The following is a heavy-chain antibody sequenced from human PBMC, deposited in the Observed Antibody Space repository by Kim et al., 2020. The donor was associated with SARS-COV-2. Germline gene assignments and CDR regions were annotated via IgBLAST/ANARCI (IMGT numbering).Heavy chain of an antibody. J-gene: IGHJ4*02. V-gene: IGHV3-33*01. CDR1: GFTFSSYG. Sequence: GGSLRLSCAASGFTFSSYGMHWVRQAPGKGLEWVAVIWYDGSNKYYADSVKGRFTISRDNSKNTLYLQVNSLRAEDTAVYYCARDHTYYDFWSGYVPSQAFVYWGQRNLVTVSS. CDR2: IWYDGSNK. CDR3: ARDHTYYDFWSGYVPSQAFVY. D-gene: IGHD3-3*01.